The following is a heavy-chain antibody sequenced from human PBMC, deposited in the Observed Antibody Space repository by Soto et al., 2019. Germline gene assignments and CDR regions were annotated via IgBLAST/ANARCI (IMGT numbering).Heavy chain of an antibody. Sequence: SETLSLTCAVYGGSLSGYYWSWIRQPPGKGLEWIGEINHSGSTNYNPSLKSRVTISVDTSKNQFSLKLSSMTAADTAVYYCARLYGLDAFDIWGQGTMVTVSS. CDR2: INHSGST. CDR1: GGSLSGYY. V-gene: IGHV4-34*01. D-gene: IGHD3-16*02. J-gene: IGHJ3*02. CDR3: ARLYGLDAFDI.